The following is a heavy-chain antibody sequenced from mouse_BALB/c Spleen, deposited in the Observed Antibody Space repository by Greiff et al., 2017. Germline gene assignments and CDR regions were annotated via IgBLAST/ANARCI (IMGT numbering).Heavy chain of an antibody. CDR3: ARGYYGSGGYFDY. CDR1: GYSFTGYY. V-gene: IGHV1-26*01. J-gene: IGHJ2*01. CDR2: VNPNNGGT. D-gene: IGHD1-1*01. Sequence: EVKLVESGPDLVKPGASVKLSCKASGYSFTGYYMHWVKQSHGKSLEWIGRVNPNNGGTSYNQKFKGKAILTVDKSSSTAYMELRSLTSEDSAVYYCARGYYGSGGYFDYWGQGTTLTVSS.